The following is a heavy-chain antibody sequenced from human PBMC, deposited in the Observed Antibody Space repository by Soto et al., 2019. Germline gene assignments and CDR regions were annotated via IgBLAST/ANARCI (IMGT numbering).Heavy chain of an antibody. CDR2: ASYDGSET. CDR3: VRDSGWPILNFDS. D-gene: IGHD3-10*01. CDR1: GFDFRSYG. J-gene: IGHJ4*02. Sequence: LRLSCTASGFDFRSYGIHWVRQAPGRGLEWVAAASYDGSETYYADSAKGRFTVSKEISKNTAFLQMNALRHEDTAVYFCVRDSGWPILNFDSWGQGTLVTVSS. V-gene: IGHV3-30*03.